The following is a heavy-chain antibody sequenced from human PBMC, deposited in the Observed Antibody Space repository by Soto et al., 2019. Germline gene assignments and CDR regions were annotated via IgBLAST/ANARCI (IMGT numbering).Heavy chain of an antibody. J-gene: IGHJ4*02. D-gene: IGHD2-15*01. CDR1: GFTFTNYW. Sequence: GRSLRLSCAASGFTFTNYWMHWVRQAPGKGLVWVSRINSDGSSTNYADSVKGRFTISRDNAKNTLYLQMNSLRAEDTAVYYCASVRVVEADNNFDSCGPGTLVTVSS. CDR3: ASVRVVEADNNFDS. V-gene: IGHV3-74*01. CDR2: INSDGSST.